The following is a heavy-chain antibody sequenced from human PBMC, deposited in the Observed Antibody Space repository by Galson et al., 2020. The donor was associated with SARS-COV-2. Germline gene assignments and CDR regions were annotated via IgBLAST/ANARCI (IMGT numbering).Heavy chain of an antibody. CDR3: ERGYDILTGYLYFDD. CDR1: GFTFSSYA. Sequence: TGGSLRLSCAASGFTFSSYAMHWVRQAPGKGLEWVAVISYVGSNTYYADSVKGRFTISRDNPKNTPYLQMNSLRAEDTAVYYCERGYDILTGYLYFDDWGQGTLVTVSS. J-gene: IGHJ4*02. V-gene: IGHV3-30-3*01. CDR2: ISYVGSNT. D-gene: IGHD3-9*01.